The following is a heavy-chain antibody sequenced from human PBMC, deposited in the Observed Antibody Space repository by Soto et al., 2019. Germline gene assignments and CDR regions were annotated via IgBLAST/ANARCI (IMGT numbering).Heavy chain of an antibody. D-gene: IGHD6-6*01. CDR3: AGIHSSSSSDMDV. CDR1: WDSVSSNSAA. CDR2: TYYRSKWYY. Sequence: PSQTLSLTYVISWDSVSSNSAAWNWIRQSPSRGLEWLGRTYYRSKWYYVYTVSVKSRITINPDTSKNQLSLQFNSVTPEDTAVYHCAGIHSSSSSDMDVWGQGTTVTVSS. J-gene: IGHJ6*02. V-gene: IGHV6-1*01.